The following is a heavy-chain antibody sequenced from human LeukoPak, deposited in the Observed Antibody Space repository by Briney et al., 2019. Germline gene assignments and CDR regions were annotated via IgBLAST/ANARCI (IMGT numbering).Heavy chain of an antibody. CDR3: ARAYSSSPLFDY. V-gene: IGHV4-61*05. CDR2: IYTSGST. J-gene: IGHJ4*02. Sequence: SETLSLTCTVSGGSITSSSHYWGWIRQPPGKGLEWIGRIYTSGSTNYNPSLKSRVTMSVDTSKNQFSLKLSSVTAADTAVYYCARAYSSSPLFDYWGQGTLVTVSS. CDR1: GGSITSSSHY. D-gene: IGHD6-6*01.